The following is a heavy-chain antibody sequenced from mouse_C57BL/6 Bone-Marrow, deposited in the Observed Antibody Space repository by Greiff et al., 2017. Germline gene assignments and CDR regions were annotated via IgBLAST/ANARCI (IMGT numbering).Heavy chain of an antibody. Sequence: QVQLQQSGAELVRPGTSVKVSCKASGYAFTNYMIEWVKQRPGQGLEWIGVINPGSGGTNYNEKFKGKATLTADKSSSTAYMQLSSLTSEDSAVYFCARDDSSWFTYWCQGTLVPVSA. D-gene: IGHD2-4*01. CDR3: ARDDSSWFTY. V-gene: IGHV1-54*01. CDR1: GYAFTNYM. J-gene: IGHJ3*01. CDR2: INPGSGGT.